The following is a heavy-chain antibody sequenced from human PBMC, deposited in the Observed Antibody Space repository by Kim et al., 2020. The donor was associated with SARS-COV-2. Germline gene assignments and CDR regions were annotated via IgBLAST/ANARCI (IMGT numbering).Heavy chain of an antibody. Sequence: YATAYAASVTGRLTISRDDSKNTAYLQINSLKTDDTAVYYCTYMVRGVGWGQGTLVTVSS. J-gene: IGHJ4*02. CDR2: YAT. CDR3: TYMVRGVG. V-gene: IGHV3-73*01. D-gene: IGHD3-10*01.